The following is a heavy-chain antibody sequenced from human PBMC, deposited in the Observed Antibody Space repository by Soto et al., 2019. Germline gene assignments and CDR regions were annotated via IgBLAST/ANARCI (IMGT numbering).Heavy chain of an antibody. Sequence: GGSLRLSCAASGFTFSSYSMNWVRQAPGKGLEWVSYISSSSSTIYYADSVKGRFTISRDNAKNSLYLQMNSLRAEDTAVYYCARDSGYDILPGYPDYYYYGMDVWGQGTTVTVSS. V-gene: IGHV3-48*04. CDR1: GFTFSSYS. CDR3: ARDSGYDILPGYPDYYYYGMDV. D-gene: IGHD3-9*01. CDR2: ISSSSSTI. J-gene: IGHJ6*02.